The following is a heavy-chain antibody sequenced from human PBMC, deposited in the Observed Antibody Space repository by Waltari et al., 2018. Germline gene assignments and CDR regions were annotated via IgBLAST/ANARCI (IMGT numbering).Heavy chain of an antibody. CDR2: IYSAGNT. Sequence: EVQLLESGGGLVQPGGSLRLSCAASGFTFSSYAMSWVRQAPGKGLEWVSVIYSAGNTYYADSVKGRFTTSRDDSKNTLYLQMNSLRAEDTAVYYCARVWQLASWGQGTLVTVSS. D-gene: IGHD1-26*01. CDR1: GFTFSSYA. V-gene: IGHV3-23*03. CDR3: ARVWQLAS. J-gene: IGHJ5*02.